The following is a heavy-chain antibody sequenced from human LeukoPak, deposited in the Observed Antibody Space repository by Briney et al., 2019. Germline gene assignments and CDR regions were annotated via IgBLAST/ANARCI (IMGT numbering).Heavy chain of an antibody. J-gene: IGHJ5*02. CDR3: ARDRIGQGFDP. D-gene: IGHD2-21*01. CDR1: GFTFSSYA. V-gene: IGHV3-30-3*01. Sequence: GGSLRLSCAASGFTFSSYAMHWVRQAPGKGLEWVAVISYDGSNKYYADSVKGRFTISRDNSKNTLYLQMNSLRAEDTAVYYCARDRIGQGFDPWGQGTLVTVS. CDR2: ISYDGSNK.